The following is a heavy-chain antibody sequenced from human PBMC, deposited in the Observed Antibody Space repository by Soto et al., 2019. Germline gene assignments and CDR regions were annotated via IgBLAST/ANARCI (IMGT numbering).Heavy chain of an antibody. D-gene: IGHD3-10*01. J-gene: IGHJ4*02. CDR1: GGSISSGGYY. Sequence: PSETLSLTCTVSGGSISSGGYYWSWIRQHPGKGLEWIGYIYHSGSTYYNPSLKSRVTISVDRSKNQFSLKLSSVTAADTAVYYCARAKWFGELYLYYFDYWGQGTLVTVSS. CDR3: ARAKWFGELYLYYFDY. CDR2: IYHSGST. V-gene: IGHV4-30-2*01.